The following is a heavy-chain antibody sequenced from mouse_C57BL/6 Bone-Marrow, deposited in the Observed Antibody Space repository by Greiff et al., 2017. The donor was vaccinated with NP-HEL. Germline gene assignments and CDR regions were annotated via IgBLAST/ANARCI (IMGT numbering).Heavy chain of an antibody. J-gene: IGHJ2*01. CDR3: TDGLDY. V-gene: IGHV14-4*01. Sequence: EVQGVESGAELVRPGASVKLSCTASGFNIKDDYMHWVKQRPEQGLEWIGWIDPENGDTEYASKFQGKATITADTSSNTAYLQLSSLTSEDTAVYYCTDGLDYWGQGTTLTVSS. CDR1: GFNIKDDY. CDR2: IDPENGDT. D-gene: IGHD2-3*01.